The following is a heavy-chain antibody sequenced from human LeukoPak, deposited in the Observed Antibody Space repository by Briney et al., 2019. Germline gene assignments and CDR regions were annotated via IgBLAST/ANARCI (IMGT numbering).Heavy chain of an antibody. Sequence: PGGSLRLSCAASGFTFSGSAMHWVRQACGKGLEWVGRIRSKANSYATAYAASVKGRFTISRDDSKNTAYLQMNSLKTEDTAVYYCTRHEPRLAVAGSFDIWGQGAMVTVSS. CDR1: GFTFSGSA. CDR2: IRSKANSYAT. V-gene: IGHV3-73*01. D-gene: IGHD6-19*01. CDR3: TRHEPRLAVAGSFDI. J-gene: IGHJ3*02.